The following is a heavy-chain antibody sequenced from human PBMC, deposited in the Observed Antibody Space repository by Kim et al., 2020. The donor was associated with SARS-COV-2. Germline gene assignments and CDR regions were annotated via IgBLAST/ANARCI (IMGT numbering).Heavy chain of an antibody. V-gene: IGHV4-30-4*01. D-gene: IGHD3-22*01. CDR3: ARDRHYYDSSGYFDY. J-gene: IGHJ4*02. Sequence: SETLSLTCTVSGGSISSGDYYWSWIRQSPGKGLEWIGYIYYSGSTYYNPSLKSRVTISVDTSKNQFSLKLSSVTAADTAVYYCARDRHYYDSSGYFDYWGQGTLVTVSS. CDR1: GGSISSGDYY. CDR2: IYYSGST.